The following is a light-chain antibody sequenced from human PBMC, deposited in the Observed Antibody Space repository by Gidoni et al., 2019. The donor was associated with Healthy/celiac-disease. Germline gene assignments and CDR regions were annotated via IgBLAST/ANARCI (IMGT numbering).Light chain of an antibody. CDR2: GAS. J-gene: IGKJ2*01. Sequence: IVMRQSPATLSVSPGERATLSCRASQSVSSNLAWYQQKPGQAPRLLIYGASTRATGIPARFSGSGSGTEFTLTISSLQSEDFAVYYCQQYNNWPPKYTFGQGTKLEIK. CDR3: QQYNNWPPKYT. CDR1: QSVSSN. V-gene: IGKV3-15*01.